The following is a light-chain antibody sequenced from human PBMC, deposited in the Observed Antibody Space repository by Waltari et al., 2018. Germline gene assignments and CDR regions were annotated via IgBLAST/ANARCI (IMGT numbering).Light chain of an antibody. CDR3: QQYNNWPPLT. V-gene: IGKV3-15*01. J-gene: IGKJ4*01. Sequence: EIVMTQSPATLSVSPGERATLSCRASQSVSSNLAWYQQKPGQSPRLLLYGASTRATGIPARFSGSGSGREVTLTISSLQSEDFAVYYCQQYNNWPPLTFGGGTKVEIK. CDR2: GAS. CDR1: QSVSSN.